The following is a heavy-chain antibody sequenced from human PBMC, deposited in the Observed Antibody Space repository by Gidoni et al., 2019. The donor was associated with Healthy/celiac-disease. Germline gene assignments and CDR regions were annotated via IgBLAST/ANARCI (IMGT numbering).Heavy chain of an antibody. CDR2: INHSGST. Sequence: QVQLQQWGAGLLKPSETLSLTCAVYGGSFRGYYWIWIRQPPGKGLEWIGEINHSGSTNYNPSLKSRVTISVDTSKNQFSLKLSSVTAADTAVYYCARARSPLAPGQYGSGTHLDYWGQGTLVTVSS. J-gene: IGHJ4*02. CDR1: GGSFRGYY. D-gene: IGHD3-10*01. CDR3: ARARSPLAPGQYGSGTHLDY. V-gene: IGHV4-34*01.